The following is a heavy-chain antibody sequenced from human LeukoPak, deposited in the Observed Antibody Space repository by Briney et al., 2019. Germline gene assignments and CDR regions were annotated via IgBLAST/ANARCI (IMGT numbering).Heavy chain of an antibody. V-gene: IGHV1-18*01. CDR2: ISAYNGNT. D-gene: IGHD3-16*02. CDR1: GYTFTSYG. J-gene: IGHJ5*02. CDR3: ARTLGDYVWGGYRLRRFDP. Sequence: ASVKVSCKASGYTFTSYGISWVRQAPGQGLEWMGGISAYNGNTNYAQKLQGRVTMTTDTSTSTAYMELRSLRSDDTAVYYCARTLGDYVWGGYRLRRFDPWGQGTLVTVSS.